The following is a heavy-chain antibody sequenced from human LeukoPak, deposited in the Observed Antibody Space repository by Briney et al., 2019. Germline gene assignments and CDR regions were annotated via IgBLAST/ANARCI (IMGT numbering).Heavy chain of an antibody. CDR2: MYYSGTT. D-gene: IGHD1-14*01. CDR3: ARGGPGSGRYFYMDV. CDR1: GDSISSSNYY. V-gene: IGHV4-39*07. J-gene: IGHJ6*03. Sequence: SETLSLTCTVSGDSISSSNYYWGWIRQPPGKGLEWIGSMYYSGTTYYNPSLKSRVTISVDTSKNQFSLKLSSVTAADTAVYSCARGGPGSGRYFYMDVWGRGTTVTVSS.